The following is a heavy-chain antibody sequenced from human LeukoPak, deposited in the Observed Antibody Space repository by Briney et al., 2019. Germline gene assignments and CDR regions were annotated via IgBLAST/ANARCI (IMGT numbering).Heavy chain of an antibody. Sequence: SETLSLTCTVSGGSITSSSYYWSWIRQPPGKGLEWIGEINHSGSTNYNPSLKSRVTISVDTSKNQFSLKLSSVTAADTAVYYCARGRGTMVRGVIINDYWGQGTLVTVSS. CDR3: ARGRGTMVRGVIINDY. D-gene: IGHD3-10*01. J-gene: IGHJ4*02. CDR1: GGSITSSSYY. CDR2: INHSGST. V-gene: IGHV4-39*07.